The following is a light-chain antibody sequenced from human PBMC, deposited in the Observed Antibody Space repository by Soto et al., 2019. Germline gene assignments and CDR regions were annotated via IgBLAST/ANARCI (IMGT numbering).Light chain of an antibody. V-gene: IGKV3-15*01. J-gene: IGKJ4*01. Sequence: EIVMTQSPATLSLSPGERATLSCRASQSFSSNLAWYQQKPGQAPRLLINGASTRATGIPARFSGSGSGTEFTLTISSLQSEDFAVYYCQQYNNWPLTFGGGTKVEIK. CDR3: QQYNNWPLT. CDR2: GAS. CDR1: QSFSSN.